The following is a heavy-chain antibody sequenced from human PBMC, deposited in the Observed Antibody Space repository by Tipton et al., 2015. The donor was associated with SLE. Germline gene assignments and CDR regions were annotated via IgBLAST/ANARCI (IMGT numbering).Heavy chain of an antibody. Sequence: TLSLTCTVSGGSISSGYYWGWIRQPPGKGLEWIGSIYHSGSTYYNPSLKSRVTISVDTSKNQFSLKLSSVTAADTAVYYCARRAAAGYFDYWGQGTLVTVSS. CDR2: IYHSGST. D-gene: IGHD6-13*01. J-gene: IGHJ4*02. V-gene: IGHV4-38-2*02. CDR1: GGSISSGYY. CDR3: ARRAAAGYFDY.